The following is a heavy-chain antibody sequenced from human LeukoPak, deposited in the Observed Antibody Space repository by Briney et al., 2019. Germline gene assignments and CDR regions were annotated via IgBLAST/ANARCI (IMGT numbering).Heavy chain of an antibody. CDR3: ARDLVRYCSGGSCYSGVEYMDV. CDR2: INPSGGST. Sequence: GASVKVSCKASGYTFTGYYMHWVRQAPGQGLEWMGWINPSGGSTSYAQKFQGRVTMTRDMSTSTVYMELSSLRSEDTAVYYCARDLVRYCSGGSCYSGVEYMDVWGKGTTVTVSS. D-gene: IGHD2-15*01. V-gene: IGHV1-46*01. J-gene: IGHJ6*03. CDR1: GYTFTGYY.